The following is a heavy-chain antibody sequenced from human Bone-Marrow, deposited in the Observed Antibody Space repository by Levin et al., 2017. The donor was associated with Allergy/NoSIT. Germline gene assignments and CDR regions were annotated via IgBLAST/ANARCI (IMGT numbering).Heavy chain of an antibody. CDR2: VNRNSDDT. J-gene: IGHJ3*01. D-gene: IGHD1-26*01. V-gene: IGHV1-2*02. Sequence: GLEWMGWVNRNSDDTNYAQKFQGRVAMSWDTSTRTAYLELSGLTSDDTAVYYCATASGNNGYDGLDLWGQGTRVTVSS. CDR3: ATASGNNGYDGLDL.